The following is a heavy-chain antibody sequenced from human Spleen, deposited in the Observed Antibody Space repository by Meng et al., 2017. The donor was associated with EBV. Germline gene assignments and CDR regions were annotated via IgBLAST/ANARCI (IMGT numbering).Heavy chain of an antibody. D-gene: IGHD6-19*01. CDR1: GYTFTNYY. Sequence: QGRGVQSGAEVKRPGASVKLSCKASGYTFTNYYIHRVRQAPTQGLEWMGIINPSSGTTSYAQNFQGRVTMTRDMSTGTVYMELSNLKSEDTAIYYCALADGVLAVAARGYNWFDLWGQGTLVTVSS. CDR3: ALADGVLAVAARGYNWFDL. V-gene: IGHV1-46*01. CDR2: INPSSGTT. J-gene: IGHJ5*02.